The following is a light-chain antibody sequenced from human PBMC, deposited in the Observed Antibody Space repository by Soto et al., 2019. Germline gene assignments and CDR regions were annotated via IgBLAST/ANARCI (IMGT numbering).Light chain of an antibody. J-gene: IGKJ2*01. V-gene: IGKV1-39*01. CDR1: QSISSY. CDR3: QQSYSTPPENT. Sequence: DIQMTQSPSSLSASVGDRVTITCRASQSISSYLNWYQQKPGKAPKLLIYAASSLQSGVPSRFSGSGSGTEFTLTISSLQPEDFATYYCQQSYSTPPENTFGQGTKLEIK. CDR2: AAS.